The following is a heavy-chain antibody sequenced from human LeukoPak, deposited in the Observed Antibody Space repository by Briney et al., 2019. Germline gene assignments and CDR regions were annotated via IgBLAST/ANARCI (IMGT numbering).Heavy chain of an antibody. D-gene: IGHD3-22*01. V-gene: IGHV1-46*01. CDR2: INPSGGST. CDR3: ARDRHYHRYYDSSGYPPPLDY. Sequence: ASVKVSCKASGYTFTSYYMHWVRQAPGQGLEWMGIINPSGGSTSYAQKFQGRVTMTRDMSTSTVYMELSSLRSEDTAVYCCARDRHYHRYYDSSGYPPPLDYWGQGTLVTVSS. J-gene: IGHJ4*02. CDR1: GYTFTSYY.